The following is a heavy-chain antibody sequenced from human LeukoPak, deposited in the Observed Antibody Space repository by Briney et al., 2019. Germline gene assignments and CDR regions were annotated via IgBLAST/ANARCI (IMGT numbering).Heavy chain of an antibody. V-gene: IGHV3-53*01. Sequence: GGSLRLSCAASGFTVSSNYMSWVRQAPGKGLEWVSVIYSGGSTYYADSVKGRFTISRDNSKNKLYLQMNSLRAEGTAVYYCASSLAHGCSGGSCYYFDYWGQGTLVTVSS. CDR3: ASSLAHGCSGGSCYYFDY. D-gene: IGHD2-15*01. CDR2: IYSGGST. CDR1: GFTVSSNY. J-gene: IGHJ4*02.